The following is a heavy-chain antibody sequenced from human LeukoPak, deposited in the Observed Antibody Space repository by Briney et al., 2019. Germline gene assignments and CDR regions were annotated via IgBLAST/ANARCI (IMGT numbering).Heavy chain of an antibody. V-gene: IGHV3-7*01. CDR3: ARDAGYGGNSDY. Sequence: GGTLRLSCAASGFTFNMYWMTWVRQAPGKGLESVAYINKDGSDKYYVDSVKGRFTVSRDNAKNSLYLQMNSLRAEDTAVYYCARDAGYGGNSDYWGQGTLVTVSS. J-gene: IGHJ4*02. CDR1: GFTFNMYW. D-gene: IGHD4-23*01. CDR2: INKDGSDK.